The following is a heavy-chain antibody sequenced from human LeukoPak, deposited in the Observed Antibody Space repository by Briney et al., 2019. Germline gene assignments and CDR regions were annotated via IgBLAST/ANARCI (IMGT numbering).Heavy chain of an antibody. CDR2: ISDSGGNT. CDR3: ARDIGDPRSWYAY. Sequence: GGSLRLSCEASGFTFKNYGMAWVRQAPGKGLEWVSAISDSGGNTFYADSVKGRFSISRDNSKKTLYLQMNSLRAEDTAVYYCARDIGDPRSWYAYWGQGTLVTVSP. V-gene: IGHV3-23*01. CDR1: GFTFKNYG. J-gene: IGHJ4*02. D-gene: IGHD6-13*01.